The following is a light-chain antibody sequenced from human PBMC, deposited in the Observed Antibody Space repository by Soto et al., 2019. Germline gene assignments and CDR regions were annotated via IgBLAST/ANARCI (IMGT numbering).Light chain of an antibody. CDR3: LQSYSTLLT. Sequence: IEMTQSPASLSASVGDRVTITCRASQTIAPYLNWFQHKSGRAPKLLIYSSSRVNSGVSSRFRGSGSGTDFSLTINDVQPEDSVTYYCLQSYSTLLTFGAGTKVEIK. CDR2: SSS. J-gene: IGKJ4*01. V-gene: IGKV1-39*01. CDR1: QTIAPY.